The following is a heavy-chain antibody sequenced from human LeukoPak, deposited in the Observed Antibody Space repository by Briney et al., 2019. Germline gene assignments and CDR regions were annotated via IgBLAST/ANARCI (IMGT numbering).Heavy chain of an antibody. J-gene: IGHJ3*02. V-gene: IGHV3-74*01. CDR3: AAEHDGFDI. CDR2: IRGDGGDT. Sequence: GGSLRLSCAASRFSFSNSWMHWVRHTPGKGLEWVSSIRGDGGDTAYADSVKGRFTISRDNAKNTLYLQMNSLRADDTAVYYCAAEHDGFDIWGQGTMVTVSS. CDR1: RFSFSNSW.